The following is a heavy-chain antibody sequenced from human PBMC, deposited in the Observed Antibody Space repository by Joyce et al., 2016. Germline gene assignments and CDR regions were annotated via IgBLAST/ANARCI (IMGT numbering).Heavy chain of an antibody. CDR3: ARDTGQCISTTCQPFDY. Sequence: QVQLKESGPGLVKPSGTLSLTCAVSGGSISSGNWWSWVRQPPGKGLEWMREIYHSGSTNYNPSLKSRVTISADKSKNEFSLKLTAVTAADTAVYYCARDTGQCISTTCQPFDYWGQGTLVTVSS. J-gene: IGHJ4*02. D-gene: IGHD2-2*01. CDR1: GGSISSGNW. CDR2: IYHSGST. V-gene: IGHV4-4*02.